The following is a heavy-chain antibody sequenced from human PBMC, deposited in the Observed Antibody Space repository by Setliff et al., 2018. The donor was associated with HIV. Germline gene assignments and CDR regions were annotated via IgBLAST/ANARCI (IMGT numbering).Heavy chain of an antibody. J-gene: IGHJ3*02. D-gene: IGHD3-10*01. CDR1: GFSLSTSGVG. CDR3: AGLLWFGESPPGAFDI. CDR2: IYWDDDK. Sequence: TLTLTLTCTFSGFSLSTSGVGVGWIRQPPGKALEWLALIYWDDDKRYSPSLKSRLTITKDTSKNQVALTMTNMDPVDAATYYCAGLLWFGESPPGAFDIWGQGTMVTVSS. V-gene: IGHV2-5*02.